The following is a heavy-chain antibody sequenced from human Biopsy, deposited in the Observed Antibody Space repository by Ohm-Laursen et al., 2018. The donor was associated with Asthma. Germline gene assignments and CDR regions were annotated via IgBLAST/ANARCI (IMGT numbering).Heavy chain of an antibody. J-gene: IGHJ4*02. D-gene: IGHD1-26*01. CDR1: GYTFTSYG. CDR3: ARDGPVGAPSDY. CDR2: TSAYNGNT. Sequence: ASVKVSCKASGYTFTSYGISWGRQAPGKGLEWMGWTSAYNGNTNYAQKLQGRATMTTDTSTSTAYMELRSLSSDDTAVYYCARDGPVGAPSDYWGQGTLVTVSS. V-gene: IGHV1-18*04.